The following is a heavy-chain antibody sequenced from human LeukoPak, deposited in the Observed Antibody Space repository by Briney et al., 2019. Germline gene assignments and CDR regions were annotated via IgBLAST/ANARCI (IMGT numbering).Heavy chain of an antibody. V-gene: IGHV4-59*01. J-gene: IGHJ3*02. CDR2: IYYSGST. CDR1: GGSISSYY. Sequence: KPSETLSLTCTVPGGSISSYYRSWIRQPPAKGREWIGYIYYSGSTNYNPSLKSRVTISVDTSKNQFSLKLSSVTAADTAVYYCARVLFLGYCSSTSCYDDAFDIWGQGTMVTVSS. D-gene: IGHD2-2*01. CDR3: ARVLFLGYCSSTSCYDDAFDI.